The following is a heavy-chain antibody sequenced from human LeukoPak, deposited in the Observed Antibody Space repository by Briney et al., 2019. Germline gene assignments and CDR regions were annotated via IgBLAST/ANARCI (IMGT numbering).Heavy chain of an antibody. D-gene: IGHD2/OR15-2a*01. CDR3: ASGVLALFYYHGMDV. CDR1: VYSFTGYY. Sequence: GASVKVSCKASVYSFTGYYMHWVRQAPGQGLEWMGCINPSDGSTRYAQKFQGRVTMTRDTSTSTVYMEQSSLRSEDTAVYYCASGVLALFYYHGMDVWGQGTTVTVSS. J-gene: IGHJ6*02. V-gene: IGHV1-46*01. CDR2: INPSDGST.